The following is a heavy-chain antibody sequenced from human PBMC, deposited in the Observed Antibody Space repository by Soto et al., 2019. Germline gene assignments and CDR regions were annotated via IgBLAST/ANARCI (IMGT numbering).Heavy chain of an antibody. CDR3: ARRAGTTSPYYYYMDV. J-gene: IGHJ6*03. D-gene: IGHD1-7*01. V-gene: IGHV5-51*01. CDR2: IYPGDSDT. Sequence: PGESLKISCKGSGYSFTSYWIGWVRQMPGKGLEWMGIIYPGDSDTRYSPSFQGQVTISADKSISTAYLQWSSLKASDTAMYYCARRAGTTSPYYYYMDVWGKGTTVTVSS. CDR1: GYSFTSYW.